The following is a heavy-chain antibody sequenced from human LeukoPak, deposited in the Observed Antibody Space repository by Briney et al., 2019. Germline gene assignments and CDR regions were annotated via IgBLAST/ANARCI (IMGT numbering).Heavy chain of an antibody. CDR2: INHIGST. V-gene: IGHV4-34*01. J-gene: IGHJ2*01. D-gene: IGHD6-13*01. CDR1: GGSFSGYY. Sequence: SESLSLTCAVYGGSFSGYYWSWIRQPPGKGLEWIGEINHIGSTNYNPSLKSRVTISVDTSKNQFSLKLSSVTAADTAVYYCARGGSSWYQSYWYFDLWGRGTLVTDSS. CDR3: ARGGSSWYQSYWYFDL.